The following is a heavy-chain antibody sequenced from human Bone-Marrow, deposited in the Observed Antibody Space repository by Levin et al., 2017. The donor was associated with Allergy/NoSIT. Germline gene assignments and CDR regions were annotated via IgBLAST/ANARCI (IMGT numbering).Heavy chain of an antibody. CDR3: VRPEELATIGDAFHV. V-gene: IGHV4-39*01. CDR2: IDWTGSP. CDR1: GGSIAMTGYS. J-gene: IGHJ3*01. Sequence: SETLSLTCTVSGGSIAMTGYSWGWIRQSPGKGLEWIASIDWTGSPQYNPSLTRRVTISGDPATRKHQFSLNLDSVTAADTAVYYCVRPEELATIGDAFHVWGPGTKVTVSS. D-gene: IGHD5-24*01.